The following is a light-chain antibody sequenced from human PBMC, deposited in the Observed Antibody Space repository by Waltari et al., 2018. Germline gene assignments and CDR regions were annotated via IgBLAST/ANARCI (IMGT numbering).Light chain of an antibody. CDR3: QQTNSFPVT. V-gene: IGKV1D-12*01. J-gene: IGKJ5*01. CDR2: GAS. Sequence: DIQMTQSPSSASASVGDRVTITCRASQGISTGLAWYQQKPGKAPELLIYGASSLESGVPSRFSGSGSGTEFTLTISSLQPEDFATYYCQQTNSFPVTFGQGTRLEIK. CDR1: QGISTG.